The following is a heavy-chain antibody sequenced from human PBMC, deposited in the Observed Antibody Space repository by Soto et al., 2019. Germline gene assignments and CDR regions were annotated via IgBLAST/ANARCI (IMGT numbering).Heavy chain of an antibody. CDR2: ISAYNGNT. V-gene: IGHV1-18*01. D-gene: IGHD3-3*01. Sequence: ASVKVSCKASGYTFTSYGIGWVRQAPGQGLEWMGWISAYNGNTNYAQKLQGRVTMTTDTSTSTAYMELRSLRSDDTAVYYCGRRVTIFGGVIPYVMDVWGQGTTVTVSS. CDR1: GYTFTSYG. CDR3: GRRVTIFGGVIPYVMDV. J-gene: IGHJ6*02.